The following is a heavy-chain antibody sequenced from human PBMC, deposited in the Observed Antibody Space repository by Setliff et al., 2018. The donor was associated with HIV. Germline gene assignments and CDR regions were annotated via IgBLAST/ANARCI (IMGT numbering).Heavy chain of an antibody. Sequence: PGGSLRLSCAASEFTFDDYAMHWVRQAPGKGLEWVSLISWDGGGTYYADSVKGRFTISRDNSKNSLYLQMNSLRAEDTAFYYCAKGYRRSSGWPEYYYYALDVWGQGTTVTVSS. CDR3: AKGYRRSSGWPEYYYYALDV. CDR1: EFTFDDYA. D-gene: IGHD6-19*01. CDR2: ISWDGGGT. J-gene: IGHJ6*02. V-gene: IGHV3-43D*04.